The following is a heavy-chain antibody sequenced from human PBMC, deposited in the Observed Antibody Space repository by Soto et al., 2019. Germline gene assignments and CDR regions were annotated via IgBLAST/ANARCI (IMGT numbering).Heavy chain of an antibody. V-gene: IGHV5-51*01. CDR1: GYSFTSYW. J-gene: IGHJ6*03. D-gene: IGHD2-2*01. Sequence: LGESLKISCKGSGYSFTSYWLGWVRQMPGKGLEWMGIIYPGDSDTRYSPSFQGQVTISADKSISTAYLQWSSLKASDTAMYYCARQQVAGCSSTSCYGYYYYYMDVWGKGTTVTVSS. CDR2: IYPGDSDT. CDR3: ARQQVAGCSSTSCYGYYYYYMDV.